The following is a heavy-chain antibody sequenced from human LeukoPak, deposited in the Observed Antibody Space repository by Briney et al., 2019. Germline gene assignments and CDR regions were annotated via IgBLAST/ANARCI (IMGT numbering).Heavy chain of an antibody. CDR2: INHSGST. V-gene: IGHV4-34*01. J-gene: IGHJ4*02. Sequence: KPSETLSLTCAVYGGSFSGYYWSWIRQPPGKGLEWIGEINHSGSTNYNPSLKSRVTISVDTSKNQFSLKLSSVTAADTAVYYCARGLGSWKYWGQGTLVPVSS. CDR1: GGSFSGYY. CDR3: ARGLGSWKY. D-gene: IGHD6-13*01.